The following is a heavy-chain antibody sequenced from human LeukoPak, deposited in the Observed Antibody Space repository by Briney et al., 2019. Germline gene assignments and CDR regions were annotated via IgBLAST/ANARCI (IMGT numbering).Heavy chain of an antibody. CDR3: ARDNPYSESPAADDAFDI. Sequence: GGSLRLSCAASGFTFGGYSMNWVRQAPGKGLEWVSSISISSSYIYYADSVKGRFTISRDNAKNSLYLQMNSLRAEDTAVYYCARDNPYSESPAADDAFDIWGQGTMVTVSS. CDR1: GFTFGGYS. D-gene: IGHD1-26*01. J-gene: IGHJ3*02. CDR2: ISISSSYI. V-gene: IGHV3-21*01.